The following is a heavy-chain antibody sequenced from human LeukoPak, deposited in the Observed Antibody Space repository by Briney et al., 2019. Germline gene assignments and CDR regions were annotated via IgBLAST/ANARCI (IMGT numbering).Heavy chain of an antibody. V-gene: IGHV1-69*01. CDR3: ANNGRFGELLWARVREDYYYYMDV. CDR1: GGTFSSYA. CDR2: IIPIFGTA. Sequence: GSSVKVSCKASGGTFSSYAISWVRQAPGQGLEWMGGIIPIFGTANYAQKFQGRVTITADESTSTAYMELSSLRSEDTAVYYCANNGRFGELLWARVREDYYYYMDVWGKGTTVTISS. D-gene: IGHD3-10*01. J-gene: IGHJ6*03.